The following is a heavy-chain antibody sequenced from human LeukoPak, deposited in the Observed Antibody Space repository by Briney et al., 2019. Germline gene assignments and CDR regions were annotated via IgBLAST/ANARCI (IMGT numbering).Heavy chain of an antibody. CDR1: AFTFSSHA. Sequence: GRSLRLSCAASAFTFSSHAMHWVRQAPGKGLEWVAVISYDGSDKYYTDSVKGRFTISRDNAKNSLYLQMNSLRAEDTAVYYCAREAAPVSVVVPAAIGYWGQGTLVTVSS. CDR3: AREAAPVSVVVPAAIGY. D-gene: IGHD2-2*01. CDR2: ISYDGSDK. V-gene: IGHV3-30*04. J-gene: IGHJ4*02.